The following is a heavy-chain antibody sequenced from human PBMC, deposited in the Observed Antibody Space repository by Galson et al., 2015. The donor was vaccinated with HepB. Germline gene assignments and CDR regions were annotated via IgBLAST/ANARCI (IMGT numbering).Heavy chain of an antibody. J-gene: IGHJ4*02. Sequence: SLRLSCAASGFTFSGYAMSWVRQAPGKGLEWVSAISASGGTTYRADSVKGRFTISRDSSKNTVFLQMNSLRAEDTAIYYCATLPTPGAIDYWGQGTLVTVSS. CDR3: ATLPTPGAIDY. CDR1: GFTFSGYA. CDR2: ISASGGTT. D-gene: IGHD1-14*01. V-gene: IGHV3-23*01.